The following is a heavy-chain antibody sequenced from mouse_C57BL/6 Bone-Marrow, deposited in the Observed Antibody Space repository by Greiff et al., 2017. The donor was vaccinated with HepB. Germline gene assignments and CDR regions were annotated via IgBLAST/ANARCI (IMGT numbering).Heavy chain of an antibody. J-gene: IGHJ3*01. D-gene: IGHD1-1*01. V-gene: IGHV1-69*01. CDR3: ARGEKDYGSSYGFAY. Sequence: QVQLQQPGAELVMPGASVKLSCKASGYTFTSYWMHWVKQRPGQGLEWIGEIDPSDSYTNYNQKFKGKSTLTVDKSSSTAYMQLSSLTSEDSAVYYCARGEKDYGSSYGFAYWGQGTLVTVSA. CDR2: IDPSDSYT. CDR1: GYTFTSYW.